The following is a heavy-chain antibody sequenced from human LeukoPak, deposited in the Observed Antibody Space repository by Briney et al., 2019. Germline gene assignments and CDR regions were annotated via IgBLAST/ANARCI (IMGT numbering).Heavy chain of an antibody. J-gene: IGHJ4*02. D-gene: IGHD1-26*01. Sequence: PGRSLRLSCAASGFTFSSYSMNWVRQAPGKGLEWVANIKQDGSEKYYVDSVKGRFTISRDNAKNSLYLQMNSLRAEDTAIYYCATKMLNSDQSKYRHFDFWGLGTLVTVSS. CDR1: GFTFSSYS. CDR2: IKQDGSEK. CDR3: ATKMLNSDQSKYRHFDF. V-gene: IGHV3-7*01.